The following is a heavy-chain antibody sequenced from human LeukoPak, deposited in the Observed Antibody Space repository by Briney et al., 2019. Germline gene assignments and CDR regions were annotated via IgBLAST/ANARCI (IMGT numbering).Heavy chain of an antibody. D-gene: IGHD5-18*01. Sequence: ASVKVSCKASGYTFTSYYMHWVRQAPGQGLEWMGIINPSGGSTSYAQKFQGRVTMTRDMSTSTVYMELSGLRSEDTAVYYCARDRRWEYSYGFFDYWGQGTLVTVSS. CDR1: GYTFTSYY. CDR3: ARDRRWEYSYGFFDY. J-gene: IGHJ4*02. V-gene: IGHV1-46*01. CDR2: INPSGGST.